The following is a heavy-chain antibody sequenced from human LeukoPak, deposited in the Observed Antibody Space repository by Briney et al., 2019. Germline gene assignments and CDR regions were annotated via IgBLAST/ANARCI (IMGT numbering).Heavy chain of an antibody. CDR1: GGSISSYY. V-gene: IGHV4-4*07. Sequence: PPETLSLTCTVSGGSISSYYWSWIRQPAGKGLDWIGRIYSSGSTNYNPSLKSRVTMSVDTSKNQFSLKLSSVTAADTAVYYCARAYCSGGSCYSGFDYWGQGTLVTVSS. CDR3: ARAYCSGGSCYSGFDY. D-gene: IGHD2-15*01. J-gene: IGHJ4*02. CDR2: IYSSGST.